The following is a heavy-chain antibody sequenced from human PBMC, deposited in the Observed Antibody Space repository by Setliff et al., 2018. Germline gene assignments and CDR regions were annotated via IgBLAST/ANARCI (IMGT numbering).Heavy chain of an antibody. D-gene: IGHD3-10*01. CDR2: ISDSGDTT. J-gene: IGHJ5*02. Sequence: GGSLRLSCVASGFTFSNNAMNWVRQAPGGGLEWVSGISDSGDTTIYADSVKGRFTISRDNAQNSLYLQMNSLRADDTAVYYCARLRAPGSHGLDPWGQGTLVTVSS. CDR3: ARLRAPGSHGLDP. V-gene: IGHV3-23*01. CDR1: GFTFSNNA.